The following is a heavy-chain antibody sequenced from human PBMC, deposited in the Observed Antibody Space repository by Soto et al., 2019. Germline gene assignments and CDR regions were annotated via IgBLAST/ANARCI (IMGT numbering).Heavy chain of an antibody. CDR2: IYWDDDK. D-gene: IGHD7-27*01. V-gene: IGHV2-5*02. J-gene: IGHJ4*02. CDR1: GFSLTSSGVG. CDR3: AHRGTVNGNWDWGYFNY. Sequence: QITLKESGPTQVRPTQTLMLTCTFSGFSLTSSGVGVAWLRKPPGRALEWLAVIYWDDDKRYNPSLRTRLTITKDTSRNQVVLIMTYMDPADTGTYFCAHRGTVNGNWDWGYFNYWGPGAHVTVSS.